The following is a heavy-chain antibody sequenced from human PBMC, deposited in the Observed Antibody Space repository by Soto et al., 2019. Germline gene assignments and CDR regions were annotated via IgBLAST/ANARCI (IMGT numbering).Heavy chain of an antibody. V-gene: IGHV1-2*04. Sequence: ASVKVSCKASGYTFTGYYMHWVRQAPGQGLEWMGWINPNSGGTNYAQKFQGWVTMTRDTSISTAYMELSSLKTEDTAVYYCTTDSYFTLKLVRFDYWGLGTLVTVSS. CDR3: TTDSYFTLKLVRFDY. D-gene: IGHD3-22*01. J-gene: IGHJ4*01. CDR1: GYTFTGYY. CDR2: INPNSGGT.